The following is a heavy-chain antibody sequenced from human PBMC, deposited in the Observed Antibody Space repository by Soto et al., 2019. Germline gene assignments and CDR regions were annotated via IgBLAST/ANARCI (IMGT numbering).Heavy chain of an antibody. Sequence: PGESLNLSCHGSGYSFPNYWIGWVRQMPGKGLEWMGIIYPGDSDTRYSPSFQGQVTISADKSISTAYLQWSSLKASDTAMYYCARSRSGTARLFDYWGQGTLVTVSS. CDR1: GYSFPNYW. V-gene: IGHV5-51*01. J-gene: IGHJ4*02. CDR2: IYPGDSDT. D-gene: IGHD6-6*01. CDR3: ARSRSGTARLFDY.